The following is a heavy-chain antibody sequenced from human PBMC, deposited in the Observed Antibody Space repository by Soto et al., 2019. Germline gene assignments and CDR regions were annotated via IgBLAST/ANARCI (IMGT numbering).Heavy chain of an antibody. D-gene: IGHD6-13*01. CDR2: INPSGGST. CDR3: ARDKCSSWYRYYYYYGMDV. CDR1: GYTFTNHA. Sequence: ASVKVSCKASGYTFTNHAIHWVRQAPGQGLEWMGIINPSGGSTSYAQKFQGRVTMTRDTSTSTVYMELSSLRSEDTAVYYCARDKCSSWYRYYYYYGMDVWGQGTTVTVSS. V-gene: IGHV1-46*03. J-gene: IGHJ6*02.